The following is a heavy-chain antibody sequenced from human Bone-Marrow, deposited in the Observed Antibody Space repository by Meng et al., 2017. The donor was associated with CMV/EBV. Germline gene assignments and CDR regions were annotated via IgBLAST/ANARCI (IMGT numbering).Heavy chain of an antibody. Sequence: GQVVWGGGGLVQPGRSLGPSCAASGFTFSSYAMHWVRQAPGKGLEWVAVISYDGSNKYYADSVKGRFTISRDNSKNTLYLQMNSLRAEDTAVYYCAREGGAVAGTIGYWGQGTLVTVSS. CDR1: GFTFSSYA. J-gene: IGHJ4*02. V-gene: IGHV3-30-3*01. CDR3: AREGGAVAGTIGY. D-gene: IGHD6-19*01. CDR2: ISYDGSNK.